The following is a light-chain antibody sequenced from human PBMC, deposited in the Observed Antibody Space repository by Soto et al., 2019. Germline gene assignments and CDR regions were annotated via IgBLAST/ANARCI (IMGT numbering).Light chain of an antibody. V-gene: IGLV2-8*01. Sequence: QSVLTQPPSASGXXXXSVXXXXXGTSXXVGAYKYVSWYQQHPGKAPKLMIYEVSKRPSGVPDRFSGSKSGNTASLTVSGLQADDEADYYCSSYVGSNNYVFGTGTKVTVL. CDR3: SSYVGSNNYV. CDR1: SXXVGAYKY. J-gene: IGLJ1*01. CDR2: EVS.